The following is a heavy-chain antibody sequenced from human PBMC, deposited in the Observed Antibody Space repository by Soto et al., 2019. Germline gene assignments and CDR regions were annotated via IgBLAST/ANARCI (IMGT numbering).Heavy chain of an antibody. D-gene: IGHD3-3*02. CDR1: GGTFDSYV. CDR3: ARVQISGIFSVVDP. CDR2: IMPIFGTP. V-gene: IGHV1-69*01. J-gene: IGHJ5*02. Sequence: QVQLVQSGAEVKKPGSSVKVSCKASGGTFDSYVISWLRQAPGQGLEWMGGIMPIFGTPNYAQRFRGRVTISAAESTTTAYLEPSSLTSAETAVYYCARVQISGIFSVVDPWGHATLVTVSS.